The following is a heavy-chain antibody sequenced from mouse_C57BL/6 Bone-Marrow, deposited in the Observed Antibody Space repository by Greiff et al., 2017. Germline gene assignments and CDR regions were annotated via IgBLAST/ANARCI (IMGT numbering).Heavy chain of an antibody. CDR1: GYTFTSYW. D-gene: IGHD4-1*01. CDR2: IDPSDSST. Sequence: VQLQQPGAELVMPGASVKLSCKASGYTFTSYWMHWVKQRPGQGLEWIGEIDPSDSSTNYNQKFKGKSTLTVDKSSSTAYMQLSSLTSEDSAVYSGAREGNWEVGFYYWGQGTTLTVSS. CDR3: AREGNWEVGFYY. V-gene: IGHV1-69*01. J-gene: IGHJ2*01.